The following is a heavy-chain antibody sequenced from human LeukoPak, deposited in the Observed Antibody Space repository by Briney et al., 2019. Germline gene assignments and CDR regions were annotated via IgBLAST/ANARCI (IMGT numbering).Heavy chain of an antibody. CDR3: ARARGYSYGYLSP. V-gene: IGHV3-30*03. Sequence: GGSLRLSCAASGFTFSSYGMHWVRQAPGKGLEWVAVISYDGSNKYYADSVKGRFTISRDNSKNTLYLQMNSLRAEDTAVYYCARARGYSYGYLSPWGQGTLVTVSS. CDR1: GFTFSSYG. CDR2: ISYDGSNK. D-gene: IGHD5-18*01. J-gene: IGHJ5*02.